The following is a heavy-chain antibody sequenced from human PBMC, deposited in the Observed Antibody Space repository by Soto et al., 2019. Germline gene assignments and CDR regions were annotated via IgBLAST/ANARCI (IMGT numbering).Heavy chain of an antibody. V-gene: IGHV4-31*03. CDR2: IYYSGST. CDR1: GGSISSGGYY. CDR3: ARDRGSYSSSLVGMDV. Sequence: KPSETLSLTCTVSGGSISSGGYYWSWIRQHPGKGLEWIGYIYYSGSTYYNPSLKSRVTISVDTSKNQFSLKLSSVTAADTAVYYCARDRGSYSSSLVGMDVWGQGTTVTVSS. J-gene: IGHJ6*02. D-gene: IGHD6-6*01.